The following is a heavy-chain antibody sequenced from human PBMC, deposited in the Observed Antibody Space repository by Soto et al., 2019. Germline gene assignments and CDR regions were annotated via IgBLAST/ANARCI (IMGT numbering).Heavy chain of an antibody. CDR3: AKDSPRYCSGGSCYPAIPSDY. Sequence: GSLRLSCAASGFTFSSYAMSWVRQAPGKGLEWVSAISGSGGSTYYADSVKGRFTISRDNSKNTLYLQMNSLRAEDTAVNYCAKDSPRYCSGGSCYPAIPSDYWGQGT. J-gene: IGHJ4*02. D-gene: IGHD2-15*01. V-gene: IGHV3-23*01. CDR1: GFTFSSYA. CDR2: ISGSGGST.